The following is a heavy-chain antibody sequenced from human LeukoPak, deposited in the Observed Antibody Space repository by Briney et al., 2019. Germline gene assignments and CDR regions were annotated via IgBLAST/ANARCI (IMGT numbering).Heavy chain of an antibody. D-gene: IGHD6-19*01. V-gene: IGHV3-9*01. CDR2: ISWNSGSI. CDR1: GFTFDDYA. J-gene: IGHJ4*02. CDR3: AKDSSGWYGYFDY. Sequence: GGSLRLSCAASGFTFDDYAMHWVRQAPGKGLEWVSGISWNSGSIGYADSVKGRFTISRDNAKNSLYLQMNSLRAEDTALYYCAKDSSGWYGYFDYWGRGTLVTVSS.